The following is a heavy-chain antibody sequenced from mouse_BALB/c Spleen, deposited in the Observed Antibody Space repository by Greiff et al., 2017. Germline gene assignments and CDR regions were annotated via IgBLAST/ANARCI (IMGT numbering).Heavy chain of an antibody. J-gene: IGHJ2*01. CDR3: TRIYYYGSSYVYFDY. CDR1: GYSFTSYW. V-gene: IGHV1-5*01. CDR2: IYPGNSDT. D-gene: IGHD1-1*01. Sequence: EVQLQQSGTVLARPGASVKMSCKASGYSFTSYWMHWVKQRPGQGLEWIGAIYPGNSDTSYNQKFKGKAKLTAVTSASTAYMELSSLTNEDSAVYYCTRIYYYGSSYVYFDYWGQGTTLTVSS.